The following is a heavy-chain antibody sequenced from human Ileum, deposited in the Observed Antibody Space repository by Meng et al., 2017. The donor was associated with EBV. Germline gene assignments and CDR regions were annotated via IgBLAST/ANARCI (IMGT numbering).Heavy chain of an antibody. CDR2: HSGST. D-gene: IGHD1-26*01. Sequence: QEQLKESGTGLGKPSHTLSVTCAVSVVSISIGYFHWSWIRQPPGKGLEWIGHSGSTSYNPSLRSRVTISVDTSKNQFSLKVDSATAGDTAVYYCVSYAVGAGGIGYWGQGILVTVSS. J-gene: IGHJ4*02. CDR1: VVSISIGYFH. V-gene: IGHV4-30-4*01. CDR3: VSYAVGAGGIGY.